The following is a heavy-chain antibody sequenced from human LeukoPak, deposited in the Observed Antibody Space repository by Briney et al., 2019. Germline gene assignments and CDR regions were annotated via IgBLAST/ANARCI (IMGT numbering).Heavy chain of an antibody. D-gene: IGHD2-21*02. J-gene: IGHJ4*02. CDR2: INPSGGST. V-gene: IGHV1-46*01. Sequence: ASVKVSCKASGYTFTSYYMHWVRQAPGQGLEWMGIINPSGGSTSYAQKFQGRVTMTRDTSTSTVYMELSSLRSEDTAVYYCARVAAYCGGDCYDLYDYWGQGTLVTVSS. CDR3: ARVAAYCGGDCYDLYDY. CDR1: GYTFTSYY.